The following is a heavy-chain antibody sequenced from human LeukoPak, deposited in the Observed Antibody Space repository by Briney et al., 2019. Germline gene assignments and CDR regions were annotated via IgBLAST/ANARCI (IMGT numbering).Heavy chain of an antibody. CDR1: GYSISSGYY. CDR2: IYHSGTS. CDR3: ARDLGRYYDRGTLSAFDI. D-gene: IGHD3-9*01. V-gene: IGHV4-38-2*02. J-gene: IGHJ3*02. Sequence: SETLSLTCTVSGYSISSGYYWGWIRQPPGRGLEWIGSIYHSGTSYYNPSLKSRVTISVDTSKNQFSLNLSSVTAAGTAVYYCARDLGRYYDRGTLSAFDIWGQGTMVAVSS.